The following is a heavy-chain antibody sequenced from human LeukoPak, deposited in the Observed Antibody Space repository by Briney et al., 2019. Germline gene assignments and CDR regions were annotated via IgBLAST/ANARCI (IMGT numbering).Heavy chain of an antibody. Sequence: GGSPRLSCASSGFSFSSHGMVWVRPAQGEGLECVSYIRPSSDAMFYANPVKGRFTISRDNAKNSLYLQVSSLGDEDTAVYYCARVRGPTVLTMYFDYWGEGTLGSVSS. D-gene: IGHD4/OR15-4a*01. CDR3: ARVRGPTVLTMYFDY. J-gene: IGHJ4*02. V-gene: IGHV3-48*02. CDR2: IRPSSDAM. CDR1: GFSFSSHG.